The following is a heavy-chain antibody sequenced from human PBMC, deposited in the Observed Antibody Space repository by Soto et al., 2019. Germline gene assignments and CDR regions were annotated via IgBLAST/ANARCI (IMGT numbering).Heavy chain of an antibody. J-gene: IGHJ4*02. CDR2: IYYSGST. Sequence: SETLSLTCTVSGVSISSYYWSWIRQPPGKGLEWIGYIYYSGSTNYNPSLKSRVTISVDTSKNQFSLKLSSVTAADTAVYYCARQNYDSVWGSYRYTVHRKFDNWGQGTL. D-gene: IGHD3-16*02. CDR1: GVSISSYY. V-gene: IGHV4-59*08. CDR3: ARQNYDSVWGSYRYTVHRKFDN.